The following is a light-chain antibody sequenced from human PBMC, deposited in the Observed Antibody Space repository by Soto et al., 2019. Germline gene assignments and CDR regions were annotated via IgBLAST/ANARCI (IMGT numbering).Light chain of an antibody. CDR3: HSYDSSLSGWV. CDR1: GSNIGAGSD. CDR2: GNN. J-gene: IGLJ1*01. Sequence: QSVLTQPPSVSGAPGQRVTISCTGSGSNIGAGSDVHWYQQLPGTAPKLLVYGNNNRPSGVPDRFSGYKAATSASLAITGLQSEYEADYYCHSYDSSLSGWVFGPGTKVPVL. V-gene: IGLV1-40*01.